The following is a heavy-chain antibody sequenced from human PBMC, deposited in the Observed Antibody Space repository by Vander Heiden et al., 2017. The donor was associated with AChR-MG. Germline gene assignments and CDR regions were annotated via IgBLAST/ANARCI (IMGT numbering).Heavy chain of an antibody. CDR2: ISYDGSNK. J-gene: IGHJ3*02. CDR1: GFTFRSYA. Sequence: VQLVESGGGVVQPGRSLRLSWAASGFTFRSYAMHWVRQAPGKGLEWVAVISYDGSNKYYADSVKGRFTISRDNSKNTLYLQMNSLRAEDTAVYYCARDDLFWSGYYKSGAFDIWGQGTMVTVSS. CDR3: ARDDLFWSGYYKSGAFDI. D-gene: IGHD3-3*01. V-gene: IGHV3-30-3*01.